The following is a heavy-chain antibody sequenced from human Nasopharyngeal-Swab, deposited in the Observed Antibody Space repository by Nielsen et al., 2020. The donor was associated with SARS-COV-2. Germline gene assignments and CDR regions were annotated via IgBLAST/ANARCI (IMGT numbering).Heavy chain of an antibody. V-gene: IGHV3-74*01. CDR3: ARGLYYDYVWGSYGLDY. CDR1: GFTFSSYW. D-gene: IGHD3-16*01. Sequence: GESLKISCAASGFTFSSYWMHWVRQAPGKGLVWVSRINSDGSRTRYADSVKGRFTISRDNAKNTLYLQMNSLRAEDTAVYYCARGLYYDYVWGSYGLDYWGQGTLVTVSS. J-gene: IGHJ4*02. CDR2: INSDGSRT.